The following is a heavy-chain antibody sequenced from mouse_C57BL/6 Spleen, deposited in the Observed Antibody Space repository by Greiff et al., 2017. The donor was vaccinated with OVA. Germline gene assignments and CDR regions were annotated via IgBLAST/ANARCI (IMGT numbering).Heavy chain of an antibody. Sequence: EADGGLVQPTGSLKLSCAASGFSFNPYAMNWVRQAPGKGLEWVARIRSKSNNYATYYADSVKDRFTIARDDAESMLYLQMNKLKTEDTAMYYCVRHVATVVAEPFAYWGQGTLVTVSA. CDR1: GFSFNPYA. CDR2: IRSKSNNYAT. J-gene: IGHJ3*01. V-gene: IGHV10-1*01. CDR3: VRHVATVVAEPFAY. D-gene: IGHD1-1*01.